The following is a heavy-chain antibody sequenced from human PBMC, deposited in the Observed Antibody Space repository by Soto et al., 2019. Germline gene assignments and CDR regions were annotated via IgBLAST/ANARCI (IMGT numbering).Heavy chain of an antibody. CDR2: MSHTGGT. J-gene: IGHJ3*02. CDR1: GGSVNSGNYY. D-gene: IGHD1-1*01. CDR3: ARVERGTATTVVDAFDI. Sequence: QVQLQQWGAGLLKPSETLSLTCAVFGGSVNSGNYYWSWIRQPPGKGLEWIGEMSHTGGTHFNPSLKGRVIISVDTSKNQFSLKMSSVPAADTALYYCARVERGTATTVVDAFDIWGPGTMVTVSS. V-gene: IGHV4-34*01.